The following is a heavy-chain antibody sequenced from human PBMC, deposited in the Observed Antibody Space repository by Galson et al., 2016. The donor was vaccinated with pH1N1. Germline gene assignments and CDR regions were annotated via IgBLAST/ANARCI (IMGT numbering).Heavy chain of an antibody. CDR3: ARGRAKGGAGAGSSPYYFDF. CDR2: IYFSGST. V-gene: IGHV4-61*02. Sequence: TLSLTCTVSRGSVSGANYYWTWIRQSAGKGLEWIGRIYFSGSTSYNPSLRCRVSISVDTSKNQFSLALPSVTAADTAVYYCARGRAKGGAGAGSSPYYFDFWGLGTRVTVSS. CDR1: RGSVSGANYY. J-gene: IGHJ4*02. D-gene: IGHD6-13*01.